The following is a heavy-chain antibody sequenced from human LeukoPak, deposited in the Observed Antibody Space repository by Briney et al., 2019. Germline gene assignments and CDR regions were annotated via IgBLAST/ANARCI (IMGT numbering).Heavy chain of an antibody. J-gene: IGHJ4*02. D-gene: IGHD2-15*01. CDR3: ARRHNCSGGSCSRRTPYFDY. V-gene: IGHV4-34*01. CDR1: GGSFSGYY. Sequence: SETLSLTCAVYGGSFSGYYWSWIRQPPGKGLEWIGEINHSGSTNYNPSLKSRVTISVDTSKNQFSLKLSSVTAADTAVYYCARRHNCSGGSCSRRTPYFDYWGQGTLVTVSS. CDR2: INHSGST.